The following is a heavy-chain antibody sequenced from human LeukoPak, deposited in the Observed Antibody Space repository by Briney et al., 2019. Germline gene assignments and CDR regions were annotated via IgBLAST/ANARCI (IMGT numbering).Heavy chain of an antibody. D-gene: IGHD3-22*01. CDR3: ARDRITMIVVVTNSGMDV. CDR1: GFTFSSYA. CDR2: ISYDGSNK. J-gene: IGHJ6*02. Sequence: PGGSLRLSCAASGFTFSSYAMHWVRQAPGKGLEWVAVISYDGSNKYYADSVKGRFTISRDNSKNTLYLQMNSLRAEDTAVYYCARDRITMIVVVTNSGMDVWGQGTTVTVSS. V-gene: IGHV3-30*04.